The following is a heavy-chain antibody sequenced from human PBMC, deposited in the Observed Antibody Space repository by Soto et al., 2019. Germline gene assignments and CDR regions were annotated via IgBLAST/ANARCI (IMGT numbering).Heavy chain of an antibody. CDR2: ISSSDSII. CDR3: ARDLGYYDSSGYFDY. D-gene: IGHD3-22*01. V-gene: IGHV3-11*01. CDR1: GFTFSDSY. Sequence: GGSLKLSFAASGFTFSDSYMSWIRKAPGKGLEWVSYISSSDSIIYYSDSVKGRFIISRDNAKNSLYLQMNSLRAEDTAVYYCARDLGYYDSSGYFDYWGQGTLVTVSS. J-gene: IGHJ4*02.